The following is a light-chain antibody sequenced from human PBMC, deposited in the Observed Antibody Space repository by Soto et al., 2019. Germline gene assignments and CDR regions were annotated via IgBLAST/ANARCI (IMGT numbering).Light chain of an antibody. J-gene: IGKJ4*01. CDR3: QQYDTFSLT. Sequence: DIPMTQSPSTLSASVGDRVTITCRASQSISWWLAWYQQKPGKAPKLLIYDASSLESGVPSRFSGSGSGTEFTLTISSLQPDDFATYYCQQYDTFSLTFGGGTKVEIK. CDR1: QSISWW. V-gene: IGKV1-5*01. CDR2: DAS.